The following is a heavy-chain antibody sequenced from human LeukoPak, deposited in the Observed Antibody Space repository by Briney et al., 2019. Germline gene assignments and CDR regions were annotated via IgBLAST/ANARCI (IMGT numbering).Heavy chain of an antibody. V-gene: IGHV3-11*01. Sequence: GGSLRLSCAASGFTFSDYYMSWIRQAPGKGLEWLSYISNSGSPIYYVDSVKGRFTISRDNAKNSLYLQMNSLRAEDTAVYYCARDLNDFLDYWGQGTLVTVSS. D-gene: IGHD2-21*02. CDR2: ISNSGSPI. CDR1: GFTFSDYY. CDR3: ARDLNDFLDY. J-gene: IGHJ4*02.